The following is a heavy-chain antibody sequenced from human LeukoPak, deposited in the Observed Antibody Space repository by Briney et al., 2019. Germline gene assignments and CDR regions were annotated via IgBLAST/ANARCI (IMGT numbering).Heavy chain of an antibody. J-gene: IGHJ4*02. Sequence: GASVKVSCKASTYTFTDNSIHWMRQAPGQGPQWMGWINPNSGDTHYARNFQDRVTLTRDTSLSTAYMELTSLRSDDTAMYYCARENSFGSGSYIFDSWGQGTLVTVSS. CDR3: ARENSFGSGSYIFDS. CDR2: INPNSGDT. V-gene: IGHV1-2*02. D-gene: IGHD3-10*01. CDR1: TYTFTDNS.